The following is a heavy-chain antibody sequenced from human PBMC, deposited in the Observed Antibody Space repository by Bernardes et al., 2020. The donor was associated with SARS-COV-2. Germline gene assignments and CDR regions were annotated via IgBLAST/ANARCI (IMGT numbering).Heavy chain of an antibody. Sequence: GGSLRLSCAASGFTFSSYAMHWVRQAPGKGLEWVAVISYDGSNKYYADSVKGRFTISRDNSKNTLYLQMNSLRAEDTAVYYCARVPHPYGFYWYFDLWGRGTLVTVSS. CDR3: ARVPHPYGFYWYFDL. CDR2: ISYDGSNK. V-gene: IGHV3-30-3*01. CDR1: GFTFSSYA. J-gene: IGHJ2*01. D-gene: IGHD4-17*01.